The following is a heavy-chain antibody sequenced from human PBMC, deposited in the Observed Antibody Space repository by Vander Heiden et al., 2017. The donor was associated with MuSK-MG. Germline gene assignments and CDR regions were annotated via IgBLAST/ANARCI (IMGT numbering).Heavy chain of an antibody. V-gene: IGHV4-39*01. D-gene: IGHD2-2*01. CDR2: IFRTGST. CDR3: ATSAPAYDF. Sequence: QLQLQESGPGLVKPSETLSLTCSVSGGSIRTSSYYWGWIRQSPGKGLEWIGSIFRTGSTDDNPSLKSRVTMSVYTSKNQFSMKMSSVTAADTTVYYCATSAPAYDFWVQGTMVAVSS. J-gene: IGHJ4*02. CDR1: GGSIRTSSYY.